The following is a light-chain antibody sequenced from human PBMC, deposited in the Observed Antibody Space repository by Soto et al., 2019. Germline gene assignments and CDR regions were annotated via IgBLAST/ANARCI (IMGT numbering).Light chain of an antibody. V-gene: IGLV2-23*02. CDR1: SSDVGSYNL. CDR3: CSYAGSSTSLVV. CDR2: EVS. J-gene: IGLJ2*01. Sequence: QSDLTQPASVSGSPGQSITISCTGTSSDVGSYNLVSWYQQHPGKAPKLMIYEVSKRPSGVSNRFSGSKSGNTASLTISGLQAEDEADYYCCSYAGSSTSLVVFGGGTKLTVL.